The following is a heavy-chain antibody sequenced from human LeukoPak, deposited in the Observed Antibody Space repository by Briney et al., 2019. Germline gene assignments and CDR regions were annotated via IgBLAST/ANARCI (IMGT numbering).Heavy chain of an antibody. D-gene: IGHD3-10*01. CDR1: GFTFSSYS. J-gene: IGHJ4*02. CDR2: ISSSSSYI. CDR3: AREPTYGSGSYHDY. V-gene: IGHV3-21*01. Sequence: PGGPLRLSCAASGFTFSSYSMNWVRQAPGKGLEWVSSISSSSSYIYYADSVKGRFTISRDNAKNSLYLQMNSLRAEDTAVYYCAREPTYGSGSYHDYWGQGTLVTVSS.